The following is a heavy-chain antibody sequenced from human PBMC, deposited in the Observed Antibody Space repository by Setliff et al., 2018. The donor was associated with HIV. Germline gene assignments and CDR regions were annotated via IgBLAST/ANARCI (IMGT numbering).Heavy chain of an antibody. CDR1: GFTFSRYW. CDR2: IWYDGSNK. V-gene: IGHV3-33*06. Sequence: HPGGSLRLSCAASGFTFSRYWMSWVRQAPGKGLEWVAVIWYDGSNKYYADSVKGRFTISRDNSKNTLYLQMNSPRAEDTAVYYCAKGSLPSGYSYGFFDYWGQGTLVTVSS. D-gene: IGHD5-18*01. CDR3: AKGSLPSGYSYGFFDY. J-gene: IGHJ4*02.